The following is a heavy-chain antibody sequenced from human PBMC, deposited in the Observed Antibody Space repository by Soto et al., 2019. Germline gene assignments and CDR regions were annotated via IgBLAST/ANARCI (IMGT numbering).Heavy chain of an antibody. CDR2: SSGSGGAT. J-gene: IGHJ4*02. Sequence: PGGSLRLSCAASGFIASNYAMSWVRQAPGKGLEWVSGSSGSGGATFYADSVKGRFTISRDSSKNTIYLQMDRLRADDTAVYYCAKAVGDYWGRGTLVTVSS. V-gene: IGHV3-23*01. CDR3: AKAVGDY. D-gene: IGHD1-26*01. CDR1: GFIASNYA.